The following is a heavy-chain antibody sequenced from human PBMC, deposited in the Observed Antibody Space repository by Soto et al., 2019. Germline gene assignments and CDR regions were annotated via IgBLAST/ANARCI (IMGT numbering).Heavy chain of an antibody. CDR1: GFTFDDYA. V-gene: IGHV3-9*01. J-gene: IGHJ4*02. Sequence: EVQLVESGGGLVQPGRSLRLSCAASGFTFDDYAMHWVRQAPGKGLEWVSGISWNSGSIGYADSVKGRFTISRDNAKNSLYLQMNSLRAEDTALYYCAKDIGRGGAVAGHFDYWGQGTLVTVSS. CDR3: AKDIGRGGAVAGHFDY. CDR2: ISWNSGSI. D-gene: IGHD6-19*01.